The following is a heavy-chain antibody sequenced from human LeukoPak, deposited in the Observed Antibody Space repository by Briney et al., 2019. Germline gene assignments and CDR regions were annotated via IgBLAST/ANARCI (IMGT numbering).Heavy chain of an antibody. CDR1: AFIFSSYS. Sequence: PGGSLRLSCAGSAFIFSSYSMNWVRQAPGKGLEWVSSISSSSSYIYYADSVKGRFTISRDNAKNSLYLQMNSLRAEDTAVYYCARNYYDFWSGYYIDWGQGTQVTVSS. CDR3: ARNYYDFWSGYYID. J-gene: IGHJ4*02. V-gene: IGHV3-21*01. CDR2: ISSSSSYI. D-gene: IGHD3-3*01.